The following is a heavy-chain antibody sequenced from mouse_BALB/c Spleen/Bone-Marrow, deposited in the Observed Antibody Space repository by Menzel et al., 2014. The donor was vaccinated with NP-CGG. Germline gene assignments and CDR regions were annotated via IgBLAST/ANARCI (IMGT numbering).Heavy chain of an antibody. J-gene: IGHJ2*01. CDR1: GDSIXSGY. Sequence: DVQLVESGPSLVKPSQTLSLTCSVTGDSIXSGYWNWIRKFPGNKLEYMGYISYSGSTYYSPSLKSRISTTRDTSKNXYYLQLNSVTTEDTATYYCATYDGYYFDYWGQGTTLTVSS. D-gene: IGHD2-3*01. CDR2: ISYSGST. V-gene: IGHV3-8*02. CDR3: ATYDGYYFDY.